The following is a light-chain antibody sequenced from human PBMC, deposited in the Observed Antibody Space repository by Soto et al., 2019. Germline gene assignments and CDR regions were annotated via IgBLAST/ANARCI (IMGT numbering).Light chain of an antibody. J-gene: IGLJ2*01. Sequence: QSALTQPASMSGSPGQSITISCTGTSSDIGGYNYISWYQQLPGKAPKFIIYDVRNRPSGVSNRFSGSRSGNTTSLTISGLQAEDEADYYCSPYTSCSPVIFGGGTKLTVL. CDR3: SPYTSCSPVI. V-gene: IGLV2-14*01. CDR2: DVR. CDR1: SSDIGGYNY.